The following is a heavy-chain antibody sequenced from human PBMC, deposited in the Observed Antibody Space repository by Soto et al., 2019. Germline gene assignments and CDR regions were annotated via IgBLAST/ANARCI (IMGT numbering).Heavy chain of an antibody. V-gene: IGHV4-61*01. Sequence: SETLSLTCTVSGDSVSSGSNYWSWIRQPPGKGLEWIGYIYYTGSTNYNPSLKGRVTISVDTSENQFSLQLSSLTAADTAVYYCAREFCASGRCTNSFDNWGQGTLVTVSS. CDR3: AREFCASGRCTNSFDN. CDR1: GDSVSSGSNY. J-gene: IGHJ4*02. D-gene: IGHD2-15*01. CDR2: IYYTGST.